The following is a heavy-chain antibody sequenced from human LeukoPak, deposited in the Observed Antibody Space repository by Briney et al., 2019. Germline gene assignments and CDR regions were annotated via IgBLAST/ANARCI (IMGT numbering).Heavy chain of an antibody. CDR3: ARDESGMITFGGVIVWLDP. J-gene: IGHJ5*02. D-gene: IGHD3-16*02. Sequence: ASVKVSCKASGYTFTSYDINWVRQTTGQGLEWMGWMNPNSGNTGYAQKFQGRVTMTRNTSISTAYMELSSLRSEDTAVYYCARDESGMITFGGVIVWLDPWGQGTLVTVSS. CDR2: MNPNSGNT. CDR1: GYTFTSYD. V-gene: IGHV1-8*01.